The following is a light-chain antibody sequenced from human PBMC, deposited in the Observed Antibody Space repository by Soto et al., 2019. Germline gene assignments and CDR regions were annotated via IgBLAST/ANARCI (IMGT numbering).Light chain of an antibody. CDR1: QSVGNN. J-gene: IGKJ4*01. CDR2: EAS. V-gene: IGKV3-11*01. Sequence: ELVLTQSPGTLSLSPGARATLSCRASQSVGNNLAWYQQKPGQAPGLLIYEASTRATGIPARFSGSGSGTDFTLNISSLEPEDFAVYYCQQHANWPLTFGGGTKVDI. CDR3: QQHANWPLT.